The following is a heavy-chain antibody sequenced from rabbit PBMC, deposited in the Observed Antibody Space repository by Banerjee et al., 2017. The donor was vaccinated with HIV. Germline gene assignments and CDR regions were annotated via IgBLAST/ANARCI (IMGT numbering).Heavy chain of an antibody. CDR1: GVSFSSSSY. CDR2: IYTGSGST. Sequence: QEQLVESGGGLVQPEGSLTLTCKASGVSFSSSSYICWVRQAPGKGLEWIGCIYTGSGSTYYASWAKGRFTISKTSSTTVTLEMTSLTDADTATYFCARGYRLWGPGTLVTVS. V-gene: IGHV1S45*01. J-gene: IGHJ4*01. D-gene: IGHD4-1*01. CDR3: ARGYRL.